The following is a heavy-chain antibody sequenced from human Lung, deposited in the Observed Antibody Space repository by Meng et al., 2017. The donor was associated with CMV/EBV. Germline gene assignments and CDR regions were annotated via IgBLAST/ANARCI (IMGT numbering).Heavy chain of an antibody. CDR1: GYSFTSYW. V-gene: IGHV5-51*01. CDR2: IYPGDSGT. D-gene: IGHD3-3*01. Sequence: SXKGSGYSFTSYWIGWVRQMPGKGLEWMGIIYPGDSGTRYSPYFQGQVTISADKSISTAYLQWSSLKAADTAMYYCARLPIPFFGVVRYYFDYWGQGXLVTVSS. J-gene: IGHJ4*02. CDR3: ARLPIPFFGVVRYYFDY.